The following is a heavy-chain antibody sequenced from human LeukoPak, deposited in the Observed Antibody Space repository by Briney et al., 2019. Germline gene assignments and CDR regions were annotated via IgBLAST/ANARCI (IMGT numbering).Heavy chain of an antibody. Sequence: GGSLRLSCAASGFTFSNSAMNWVRQAPGKGLEWVSYISSSANTIYYADSVKGRFTISRDNAKNSLYLQMNSLRVEDTAVYYCARAQAARADYYYYYMDVWGKGTTVTVSS. D-gene: IGHD6-6*01. CDR3: ARAQAARADYYYYYMDV. CDR2: ISSSANTI. CDR1: GFTFSNSA. V-gene: IGHV3-48*03. J-gene: IGHJ6*03.